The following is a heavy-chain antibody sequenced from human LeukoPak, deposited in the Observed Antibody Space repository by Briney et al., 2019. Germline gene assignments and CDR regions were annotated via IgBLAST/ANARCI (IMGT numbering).Heavy chain of an antibody. V-gene: IGHV1-69*13. CDR1: GGTFSSYA. D-gene: IGHD2-2*01. J-gene: IGHJ4*02. CDR2: IIPIFGTA. Sequence: SAKVSCKASGGTFSSYAISWVRQAPGQGLEWMGGIIPIFGTANYAQKFQGRVTITADESTSTAYMELSSLRSEDTAVYYCARGAWHQLLPFDYWGQGTLVTVSS. CDR3: ARGAWHQLLPFDY.